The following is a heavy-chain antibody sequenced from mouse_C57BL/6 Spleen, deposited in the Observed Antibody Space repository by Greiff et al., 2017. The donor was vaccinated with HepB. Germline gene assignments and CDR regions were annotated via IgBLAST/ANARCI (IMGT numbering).Heavy chain of an antibody. V-gene: IGHV5-4*01. CDR2: ISDGGSYT. CDR3: AREPAQALYYYAMDY. J-gene: IGHJ4*01. CDR1: GFTFSSYA. D-gene: IGHD3-2*02. Sequence: EVQVVESGGGLVKPGGSLKLSCAASGFTFSSYAMSWVRQTPEKRLEWVATISDGGSYTYYPDNVKGRFTISRDNAKNNLYLQMSHLKSEDTAMYYCAREPAQALYYYAMDYWGQGTSVTVSS.